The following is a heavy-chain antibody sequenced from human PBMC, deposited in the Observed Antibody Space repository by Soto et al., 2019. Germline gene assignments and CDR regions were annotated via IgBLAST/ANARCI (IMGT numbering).Heavy chain of an antibody. J-gene: IGHJ4*02. CDR2: INPNSGGT. D-gene: IGHD1-1*01. CDR1: GYTFSDYY. Sequence: ASVKVSCKGSGYTFSDYYIHCVRQAPGQGLEWMGWINPNSGGTKYAPKFQGGVTMTRDTSITTAYMELSRLRSGDTAVYYCAREPATAKPEGVDFWGQGTLVTVSS. V-gene: IGHV1-2*02. CDR3: AREPATAKPEGVDF.